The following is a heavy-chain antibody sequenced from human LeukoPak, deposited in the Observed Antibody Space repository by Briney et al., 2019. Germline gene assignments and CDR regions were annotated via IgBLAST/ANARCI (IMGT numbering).Heavy chain of an antibody. D-gene: IGHD5/OR15-5a*01. CDR1: GYTFTAYY. CDR2: INPNSGGT. CDR3: ARGLDLDY. J-gene: IGHJ4*02. V-gene: IGHV1-2*02. Sequence: ASVKVSCKASGYTFTAYYMHWVPQAPGHGLEWMGWINPNSGGTNYAQKFQGRVTMTRDTSITTAYMDLTRLRSDDTAVYYCARGLDLDYWGQGTLVTVSS.